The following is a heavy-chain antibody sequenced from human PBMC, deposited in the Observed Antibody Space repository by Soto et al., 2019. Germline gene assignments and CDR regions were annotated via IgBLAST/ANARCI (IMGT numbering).Heavy chain of an antibody. Sequence: EVQLVESGGGLVQPGGSLRLSCAASGFTVSSNYMSWVRQAPGKGLEWVSVIHSGGSTYYADSVKGRFTISRDNSKNTLYRQMDSLRGEDTAVYYCTRVEAWGQGTTVTVSS. CDR2: IHSGGST. CDR3: TRVEA. V-gene: IGHV3-66*01. J-gene: IGHJ6*02. CDR1: GFTVSSNY.